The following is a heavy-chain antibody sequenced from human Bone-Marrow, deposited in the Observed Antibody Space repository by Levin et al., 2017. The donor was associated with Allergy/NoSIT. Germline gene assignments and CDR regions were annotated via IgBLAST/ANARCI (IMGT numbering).Heavy chain of an antibody. CDR3: AKDSGLSL. J-gene: IGHJ4*02. Sequence: TGGSLRLSCVASGFTISNFGMHWVRQAPGKGLEWVAVIWYDGSKESYADPVRGRFTISRDTSKNTVNLQMNNLRAEDTAVYYCAKDSGLSLWGQGTLVTVSS. D-gene: IGHD2-15*01. CDR1: GFTISNFG. V-gene: IGHV3-33*06. CDR2: IWYDGSKE.